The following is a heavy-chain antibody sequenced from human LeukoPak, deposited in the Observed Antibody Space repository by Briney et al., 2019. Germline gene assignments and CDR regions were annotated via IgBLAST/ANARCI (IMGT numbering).Heavy chain of an antibody. CDR3: ARDRLVAGYYNYMVV. V-gene: IGHV3-49*04. Sequence: GSLRPSCTASGFTFGDYAMSWVRQAPGKGLEWVGFIRSKAYGGTTEYAASVKGRFTISRDDSKSIAYLQMNSLKTEDTAVYFCARDRLVAGYYNYMVVWGKGNTVSVSS. J-gene: IGHJ6*03. CDR2: IRSKAYGGTT. D-gene: IGHD5-12*01. CDR1: GFTFGDYA.